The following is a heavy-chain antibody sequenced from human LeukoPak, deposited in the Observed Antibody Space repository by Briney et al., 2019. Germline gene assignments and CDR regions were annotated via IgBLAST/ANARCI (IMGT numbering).Heavy chain of an antibody. D-gene: IGHD3-22*01. J-gene: IGHJ4*02. CDR2: ISGSGGST. CDR1: GFTFSSYA. Sequence: PGRSLRLSCAASGFTFSSYAMSWVRQAPGKGLEWVSAISGSGGSTYYADSVKGRFTISRDNSKNTLYLQMNSLRAEDTAVYYCAKDSPAITMIVVVITPYFDYWGQGTLVTVSS. V-gene: IGHV3-23*01. CDR3: AKDSPAITMIVVVITPYFDY.